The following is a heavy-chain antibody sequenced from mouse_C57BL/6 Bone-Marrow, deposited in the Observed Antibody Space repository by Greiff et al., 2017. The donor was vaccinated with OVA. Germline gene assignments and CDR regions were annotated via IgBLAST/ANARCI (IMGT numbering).Heavy chain of an antibody. CDR1: GYTFTTYP. D-gene: IGHD2-3*01. Sequence: VQVVESGAELVKPGASVKMSCKASGYTFTTYPIEWMKQNHGKSLEWIGNFHPYNDDTKYNEKFKGKATLTVEKSSSTVYLELSRLTSDDSAVYYCARGDMSKDYAMDYWGQGTSVTVSS. CDR3: ARGDMSKDYAMDY. CDR2: FHPYNDDT. J-gene: IGHJ4*01. V-gene: IGHV1-47*01.